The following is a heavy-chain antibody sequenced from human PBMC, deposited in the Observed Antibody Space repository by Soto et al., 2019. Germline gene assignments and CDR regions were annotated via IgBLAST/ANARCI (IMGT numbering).Heavy chain of an antibody. CDR3: ARDGREASGMDV. Sequence: SETLSLTCSVSGASISSYYWSWIRQSPGKGLEFIGCMYSSGGTNYNPALKSRITISRDTSKNQLSLKLTSVTTADTAVYYCARDGREASGMDVWGQGTKVTVSS. CDR2: MYSSGGT. D-gene: IGHD1-26*01. J-gene: IGHJ6*02. CDR1: GASISSYY. V-gene: IGHV4-59*01.